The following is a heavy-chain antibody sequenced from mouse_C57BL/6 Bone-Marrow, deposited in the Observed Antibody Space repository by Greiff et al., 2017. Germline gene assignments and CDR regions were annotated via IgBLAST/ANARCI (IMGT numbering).Heavy chain of an antibody. V-gene: IGHV1-64*01. CDR2: IHPNSGST. J-gene: IGHJ1*03. Sequence: QVQLQQPGAELVKPGASVKLSCKASGYTFTSYWMHWVKQRPGQGLEWIGMIHPNSGSTNYNEKFQSKATLTVDKSSSTAYMQLSSLTSEDSAVYYCARSAHYYGSSWYCDVWGTGTTVTVSS. D-gene: IGHD1-1*01. CDR1: GYTFTSYW. CDR3: ARSAHYYGSSWYCDV.